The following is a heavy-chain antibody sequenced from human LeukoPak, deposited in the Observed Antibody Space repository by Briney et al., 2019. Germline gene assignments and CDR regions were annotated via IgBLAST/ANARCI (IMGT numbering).Heavy chain of an antibody. Sequence: PGGSLRLSCAASGFTFSSYVMNWVRQAPGKGLEWVSSIDSSSSYIYYADSVKGRFTISRDNSKNTLYLQMNSLRAEDTAVYYCARDRGVATGYYYYGMDVWGQGTTVTVSS. CDR1: GFTFSSYV. CDR2: IDSSSSYI. CDR3: ARDRGVATGYYYYGMDV. J-gene: IGHJ6*02. V-gene: IGHV3-21*01. D-gene: IGHD5-12*01.